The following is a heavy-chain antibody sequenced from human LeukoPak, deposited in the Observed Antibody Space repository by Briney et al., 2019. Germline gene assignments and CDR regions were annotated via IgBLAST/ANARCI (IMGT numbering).Heavy chain of an antibody. CDR1: GFTFSNYA. D-gene: IGHD3-9*01. Sequence: GGSLRLSCVASGFTFSNYAMSWVRQAPGKRLEWVSAVTGRGGSTYYADSVKGLFTISRDNSRNTLFLQMNSLRAEDTAIYYCAKWGDFDILTGYYVSDFWGQGTLVTVSS. CDR2: VTGRGGST. J-gene: IGHJ4*02. V-gene: IGHV3-23*01. CDR3: AKWGDFDILTGYYVSDF.